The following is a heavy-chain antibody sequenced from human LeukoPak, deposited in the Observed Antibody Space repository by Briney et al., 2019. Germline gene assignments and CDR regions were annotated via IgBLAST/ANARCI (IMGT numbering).Heavy chain of an antibody. CDR3: ARGERQQLALNFDY. J-gene: IGHJ4*02. CDR2: TSNYNGNT. Sequence: ASVKVSCKASGYTFARSALHWVRQAPGQRLEWMGWTSNYNGNTKYSEKFQGRVTITRDTSANIVYMELNSLRSQDTGVYYCARGERQQLALNFDYWGQGTLVTVSS. CDR1: GYTFARSA. V-gene: IGHV1-3*04. D-gene: IGHD6-13*01.